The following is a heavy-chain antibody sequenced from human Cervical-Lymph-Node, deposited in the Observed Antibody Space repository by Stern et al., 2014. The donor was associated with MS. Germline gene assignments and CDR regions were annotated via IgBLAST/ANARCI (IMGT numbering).Heavy chain of an antibody. V-gene: IGHV1-69*09. D-gene: IGHD6-13*01. CDR3: ARDPGYSSSWYRD. CDR2: IIPILGIA. J-gene: IGHJ4*02. CDR1: GGTFSSYT. Sequence: VQLVESGAEVKKPGSSVKVSCKASGGTFSSYTISWVRQAPGQGLEWMGRIIPILGIANYAQKFQGRVTITADKSTSTAYMELSSLRSEDTAVYYCARDPGYSSSWYRDWGQGTLVTVSS.